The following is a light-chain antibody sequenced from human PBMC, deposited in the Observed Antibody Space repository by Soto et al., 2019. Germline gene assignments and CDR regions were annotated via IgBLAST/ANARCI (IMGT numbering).Light chain of an antibody. V-gene: IGLV7-43*01. CDR3: LLDNGGSYV. CDR2: STD. CDR1: TGAVTSSFY. J-gene: IGLJ1*01. Sequence: QAVVTQEPSLTVSPGDTVTLTCASSTGAVTSSFYPNWFQQKPGQAPRALIYSTDKKHSWTPARFSGSLLGGKAALTVSGVQPEDAAEYYCLLDNGGSYVFGAGTKLTVL.